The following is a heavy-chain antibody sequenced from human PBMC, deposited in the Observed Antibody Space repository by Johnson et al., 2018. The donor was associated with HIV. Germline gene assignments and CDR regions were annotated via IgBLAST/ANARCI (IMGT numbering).Heavy chain of an antibody. J-gene: IGHJ3*02. D-gene: IGHD5-18*01. CDR1: GFTFSSYG. CDR2: IRYDGSNK. V-gene: IGHV3-30*02. Sequence: VQLVESGGGVVQPGGSLRLSCAASGFTFSSYGMHWVRQAPGKGLEWVAFIRYDGSNKYYADSVKGRFTISRDNSKNTLYLQMNSLRAEDTAVYYCSYIFEDTAMDKTTTDAFDIWGQGTMVTVSS. CDR3: SYIFEDTAMDKTTTDAFDI.